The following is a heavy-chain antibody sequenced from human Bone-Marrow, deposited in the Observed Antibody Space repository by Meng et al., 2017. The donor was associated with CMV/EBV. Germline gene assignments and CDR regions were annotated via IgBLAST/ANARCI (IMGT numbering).Heavy chain of an antibody. D-gene: IGHD5-18*01. Sequence: GESLKISCAASGFTFSSYWMSWVRQAPGKGLEWVANIKQDGSEKYYVDSVKGRFTISRDNAKNSLYLQMNSLRAEDTAVYYCARRGYSYGYHIFDYWGQGTLVTFSS. CDR3: ARRGYSYGYHIFDY. V-gene: IGHV3-7*01. CDR1: GFTFSSYW. CDR2: IKQDGSEK. J-gene: IGHJ4*02.